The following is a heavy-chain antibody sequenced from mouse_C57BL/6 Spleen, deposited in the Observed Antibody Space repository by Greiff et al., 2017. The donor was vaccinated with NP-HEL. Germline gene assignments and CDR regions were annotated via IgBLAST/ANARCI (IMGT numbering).Heavy chain of an antibody. Sequence: EVKLMESEGGLVQPGSSMKLSCTASGFTFSDYYMAWVRQVPEKGLEWVANINNDGSSTYYLDSLKSRFIISRDNATNILYLQISSLKSEDTATYYCAIYSNYGAMDYWGQGTSVTVSS. CDR3: AIYSNYGAMDY. CDR1: GFTFSDYY. V-gene: IGHV5-16*01. J-gene: IGHJ4*01. CDR2: INNDGSST. D-gene: IGHD2-5*01.